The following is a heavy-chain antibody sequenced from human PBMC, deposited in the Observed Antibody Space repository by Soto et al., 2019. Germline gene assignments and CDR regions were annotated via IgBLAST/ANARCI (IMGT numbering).Heavy chain of an antibody. CDR3: AKGRYDFWSPYYFDS. CDR2: ITWNSRVL. Sequence: EVQLVESGGRLVQPGRSLRLSCVGTGLNFDDFAMHWVREAPGKGLEWVSGITWNSRVLAYADSVKGRFTISSDNARNSLYLQMDSLRDEDTALYYCAKGRYDFWSPYYFDSWGQGTLGTVSS. CDR1: GLNFDDFA. V-gene: IGHV3-9*01. D-gene: IGHD3-3*01. J-gene: IGHJ4*02.